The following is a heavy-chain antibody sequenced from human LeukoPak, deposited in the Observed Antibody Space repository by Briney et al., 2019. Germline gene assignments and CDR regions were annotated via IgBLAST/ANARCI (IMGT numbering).Heavy chain of an antibody. CDR2: IYTSGST. D-gene: IGHD3-10*01. CDR1: GGSFSSYY. J-gene: IGHJ4*02. Sequence: SETLSLTCTVSGGSFSSYYWSWLRQPAGKGLEWIGRIYTSGSTNYNLSLMSRVTISLHKSKNQFSPMLTTVTSADSADCSCARDGARGGGVFDYWGEGAVV. V-gene: IGHV4-4*07. CDR3: ARDGARGGGVFDY.